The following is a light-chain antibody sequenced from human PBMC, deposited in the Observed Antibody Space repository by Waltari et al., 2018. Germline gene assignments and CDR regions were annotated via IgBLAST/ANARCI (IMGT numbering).Light chain of an antibody. CDR1: QSIGRS. J-gene: IGKJ1*01. V-gene: IGKV3-15*01. Sequence: TVVTPSPAPLSLSPGERATLSCRTSQSIGRSLAWYQQRPGQAPRLLIYRASTRATGIPDRFSGSGSETEFTLTISSLQSEDIAVYYCQQYNNWPPGTFGQGTKVEI. CDR3: QQYNNWPPGT. CDR2: RAS.